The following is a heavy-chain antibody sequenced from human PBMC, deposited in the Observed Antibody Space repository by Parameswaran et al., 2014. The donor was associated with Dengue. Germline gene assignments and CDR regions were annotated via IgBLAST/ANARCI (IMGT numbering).Heavy chain of an antibody. J-gene: IGHJ2*01. Sequence: RWIRQPPGKGLEWVSAISGSGGSTYYADSVKGRFTISRDNSKNTLYLQMNSLRAEDTAVYYCAKDPQAMAVAWYFDLWGRGTLVTVSS. CDR2: ISGSGGST. CDR3: AKDPQAMAVAWYFDL. V-gene: IGHV3-23*01. D-gene: IGHD6-19*01.